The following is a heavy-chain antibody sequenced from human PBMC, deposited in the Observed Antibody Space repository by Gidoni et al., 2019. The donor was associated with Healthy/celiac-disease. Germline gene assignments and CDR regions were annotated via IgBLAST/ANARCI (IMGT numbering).Heavy chain of an antibody. J-gene: IGHJ5*02. CDR3: ARYNGGGFNWFDP. Sequence: QVQLVESGGGLVKPVGSLRPSCAASGFTFSDYYMTWLRKAPGKGLEWVTYISSSSSYTNYADSVKGRFTISRDNAKNSLYLQMNSLRAEDTAVYYCARYNGGGFNWFDPWGQGTLVTVSS. CDR1: GFTFSDYY. V-gene: IGHV3-11*05. CDR2: ISSSSSYT. D-gene: IGHD1-1*01.